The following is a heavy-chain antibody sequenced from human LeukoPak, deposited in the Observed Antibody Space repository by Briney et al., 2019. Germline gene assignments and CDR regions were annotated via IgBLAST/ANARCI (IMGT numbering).Heavy chain of an antibody. CDR2: ISSSSRTI. D-gene: IGHD6-19*01. V-gene: IGHV3-48*01. Sequence: QPGGSLRLSCAASGFTFSSYSMNWVRQAPGEGLEWVSYISSSSRTIYYTDSVKGRFTISRDNAKNSLYLQMNSLRAEDTAVYYCARRGASSGGLDYWGQGTLVTVSS. CDR3: ARRGASSGGLDY. CDR1: GFTFSSYS. J-gene: IGHJ4*02.